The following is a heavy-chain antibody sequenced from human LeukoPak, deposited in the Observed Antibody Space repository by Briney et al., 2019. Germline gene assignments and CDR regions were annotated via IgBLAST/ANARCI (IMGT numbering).Heavy chain of an antibody. CDR1: GGSISSYY. CDR2: IYYSGST. V-gene: IGHV4-59*08. Sequence: SETLSLTCTVSGGSISSYYWSWIRQPPGKGLEWIGYIYYSGSTNYNPSLKSRVTISVDTSKNQFSLKMNSVTAADTAVYYCARLRYYYDSAGFYYYFDSWGQGALVTVSS. CDR3: ARLRYYYDSAGFYYYFDS. D-gene: IGHD3-22*01. J-gene: IGHJ4*02.